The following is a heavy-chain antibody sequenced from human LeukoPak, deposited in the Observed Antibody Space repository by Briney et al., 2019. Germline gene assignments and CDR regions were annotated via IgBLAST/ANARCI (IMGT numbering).Heavy chain of an antibody. CDR1: GYTFTSYA. V-gene: IGHV7-4-1*02. J-gene: IGHJ4*02. CDR2: INTNTGNP. D-gene: IGHD6-13*01. Sequence: ASVKVFCKASGYTFTSYAMNWVRQAPGQGLEWMGWINTNTGNPTYAQGFTGRFVFSLDTSVSTAYLQISSLKAEDTAVYYCARDPSGYSSSWYMDDYWGQGTLVTVSS. CDR3: ARDPSGYSSSWYMDDY.